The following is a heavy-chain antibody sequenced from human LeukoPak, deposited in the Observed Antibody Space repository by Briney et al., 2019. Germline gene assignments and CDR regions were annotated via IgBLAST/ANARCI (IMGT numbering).Heavy chain of an antibody. CDR2: IKQDGSEK. Sequence: GGSLRLSCAASGFTFSSYWMSWVRQAPGKGLEWVANIKQDGSEKYYVDSVKGRFTISRDNAKNSLYLQMNSLRAEDTALYYCARDNGIAVAGRKEIFDYWGQGTLVTVSS. J-gene: IGHJ4*02. D-gene: IGHD6-19*01. V-gene: IGHV3-7*03. CDR1: GFTFSSYW. CDR3: ARDNGIAVAGRKEIFDY.